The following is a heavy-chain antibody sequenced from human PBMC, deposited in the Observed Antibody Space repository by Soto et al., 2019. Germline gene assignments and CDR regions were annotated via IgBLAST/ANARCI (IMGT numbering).Heavy chain of an antibody. V-gene: IGHV3-30-3*01. CDR3: ARFKGCSGGSCYPYFDY. CDR2: ISYDGSNK. D-gene: IGHD2-15*01. J-gene: IGHJ4*02. Sequence: QVQLVESGGGVVQPGRSLRLSCAASGFTFNSYAMHWVRQAPGKGLEWVAVISYDGSNKYYADSVKGRFTISRDNSKNTLYLQMNSLRAGDTAVYYCARFKGCSGGSCYPYFDYWGQGTLVTVSS. CDR1: GFTFNSYA.